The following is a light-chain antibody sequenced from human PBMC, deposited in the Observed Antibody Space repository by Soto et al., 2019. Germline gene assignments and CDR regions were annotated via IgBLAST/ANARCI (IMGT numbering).Light chain of an antibody. CDR1: QSISSY. CDR3: QQSYSTPLFT. J-gene: IGKJ3*01. Sequence: DLQMTQSPSSLSASVGDRVTITCRASQSISSYLNWYQQKPGKAPKLLIYAASSLQSGVPSTFSGGGSGTDFTLTISSLQPEDFATYYCQQSYSTPLFTFGPGTKVDIK. CDR2: AAS. V-gene: IGKV1-39*01.